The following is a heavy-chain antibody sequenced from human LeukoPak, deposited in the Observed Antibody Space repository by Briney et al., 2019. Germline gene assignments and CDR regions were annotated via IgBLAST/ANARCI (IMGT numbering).Heavy chain of an antibody. J-gene: IGHJ4*02. V-gene: IGHV4-34*01. CDR1: GGSFSGYY. Sequence: SETLSLTCAVYGGSFSGYYWSWIRQPPGKGLEWIGEINHSGSTNYNPSLKSRVTISVDTSKNQFSPKLSSVTAADTAVYYCARNLGGYSYGHKIFDYWGQGTLVTVSS. CDR2: INHSGST. CDR3: ARNLGGYSYGHKIFDY. D-gene: IGHD5-18*01.